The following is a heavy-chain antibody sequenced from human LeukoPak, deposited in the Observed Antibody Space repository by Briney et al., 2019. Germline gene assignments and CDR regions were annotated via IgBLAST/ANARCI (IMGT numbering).Heavy chain of an antibody. D-gene: IGHD3-22*01. CDR2: ISSSSSSTI. CDR3: ARARLHISYYYDSSGYYPFDY. J-gene: IGHJ4*02. CDR1: GFTFSSYS. Sequence: GASLRLSCAASGFTFSSYSMNWVRQAPGKGLEWVSYISSSSSSTIYYADSVKGRFTISRDNAKNSLYLQMNSLRAEDTAVYYCARARLHISYYYDSSGYYPFDYWGQGTLVTVSS. V-gene: IGHV3-48*04.